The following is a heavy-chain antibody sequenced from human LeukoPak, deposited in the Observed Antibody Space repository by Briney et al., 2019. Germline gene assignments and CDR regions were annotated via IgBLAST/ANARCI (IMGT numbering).Heavy chain of an antibody. CDR1: GFMFNTYA. CDR2: ISDDGSNK. D-gene: IGHD2-21*02. Sequence: GGSLRLSCAASGFMFNTYAMHWARQAPGKGLEWVAAISDDGSNKYYADSVKGRFTISRDNSKITLYLQMNSLRAEDTAVYYCARDQNAIVVVTAIDYWGQGTLVTVSS. J-gene: IGHJ4*02. V-gene: IGHV3-30-3*01. CDR3: ARDQNAIVVVTAIDY.